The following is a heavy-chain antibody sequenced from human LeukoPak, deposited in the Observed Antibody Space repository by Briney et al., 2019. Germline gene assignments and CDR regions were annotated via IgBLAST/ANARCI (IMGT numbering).Heavy chain of an antibody. CDR1: GGTFSSYA. Sequence: ASVKVSCKASGGTFSSYAISWVRQAPGQGLEWMGGIIPIFGTANYAQKFQGRVTITADESTSTAYMKLSSLRSEDTAVYYCARFADGYNHRHYWGQGTLVTVSS. V-gene: IGHV1-69*13. D-gene: IGHD5-24*01. CDR3: ARFADGYNHRHY. CDR2: IIPIFGTA. J-gene: IGHJ4*02.